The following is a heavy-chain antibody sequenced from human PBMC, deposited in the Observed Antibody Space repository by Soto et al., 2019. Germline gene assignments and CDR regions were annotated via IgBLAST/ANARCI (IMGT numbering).Heavy chain of an antibody. Sequence: GASVKVSCKVSGYTLTELSMHWLRQAPGKGLEWMGGFDPEDGETIYAQKFQGRVTMTEDTSTDTAYMELSSLRSEDTAVYYCATLSSGYSSGWYSSFKRLFDPWGQGTLVTVSS. D-gene: IGHD6-19*01. CDR3: ATLSSGYSSGWYSSFKRLFDP. V-gene: IGHV1-24*01. J-gene: IGHJ5*02. CDR1: GYTLTELS. CDR2: FDPEDGET.